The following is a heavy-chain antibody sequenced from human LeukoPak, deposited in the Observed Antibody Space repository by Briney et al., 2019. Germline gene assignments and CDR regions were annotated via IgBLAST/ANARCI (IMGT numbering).Heavy chain of an antibody. D-gene: IGHD6-13*01. CDR3: ARIGPAGHYYGMDV. CDR2: INPNSGGT. V-gene: IGHV1-2*02. Sequence: GASVKVSCKASGYTFTGYYMHWVRQAPGQGLEWMGWINPNSGGTNYAQKFQGRVTMTRDTSIGTAYMELSRLRSDDTAEYYCARIGPAGHYYGMDVWGQGTTVTVSS. CDR1: GYTFTGYY. J-gene: IGHJ6*02.